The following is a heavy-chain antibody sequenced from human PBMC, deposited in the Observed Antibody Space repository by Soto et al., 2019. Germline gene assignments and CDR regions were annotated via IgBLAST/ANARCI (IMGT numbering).Heavy chain of an antibody. CDR2: IYYSGST. D-gene: IGHD7-27*01. Sequence: SETLSLTCTVSGGSISSYYWSWIRQPPGKGLEWIGYIYYSGSTNYNPSLKSRVTISVDTSKNQFSLKLSSVTAADTAVYYCARAGHWGAWAFDIWGQGTMVTVSS. V-gene: IGHV4-59*01. J-gene: IGHJ3*02. CDR1: GGSISSYY. CDR3: ARAGHWGAWAFDI.